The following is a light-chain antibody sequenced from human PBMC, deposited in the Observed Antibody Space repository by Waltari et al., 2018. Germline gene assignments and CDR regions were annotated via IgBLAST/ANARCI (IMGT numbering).Light chain of an antibody. CDR3: LQSSSSPRT. V-gene: IGKV1-12*01. J-gene: IGKJ1*01. CDR1: QSISSW. Sequence: DIQMTQSPSSLSASVGDTVTLTCRASQSISSWLAWYQQKPGKAPKVLIYKASILQSGVPSRFSGSGSGTDFTLTISTLQPEDFATYYCLQSSSSPRTFGQGTKVEMK. CDR2: KAS.